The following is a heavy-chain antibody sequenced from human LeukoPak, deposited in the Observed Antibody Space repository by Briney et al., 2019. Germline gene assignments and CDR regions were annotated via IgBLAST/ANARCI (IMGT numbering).Heavy chain of an antibody. J-gene: IGHJ4*02. D-gene: IGHD3-10*01. CDR3: ARDHEERGPYLDL. V-gene: IGHV1-69-2*01. CDR2: IDPLDGET. Sequence: ATVKISCKSSGYRFTDYYIHWLQQAPGKGLEWMGRIDPLDGETTYAETFLGRVTFTADTSTSTIYMELNSLTFADRAVYYCARDHEERGPYLDLWGQGTQVFVSS. CDR1: GYRFTDYY.